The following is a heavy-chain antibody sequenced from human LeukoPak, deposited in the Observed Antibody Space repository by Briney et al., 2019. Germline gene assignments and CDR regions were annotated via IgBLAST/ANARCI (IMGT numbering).Heavy chain of an antibody. Sequence: PGGSLRLSCAASGFTFSSYAMSWVRQAPGKGLEWISAISGSGNSTYYADSVKGGFTILRHNPTNTLYLQMNSLRAEDTAVYYCARGNSYSSGWYVYWGQGTLVTVSS. V-gene: IGHV3-23*01. CDR3: ARGNSYSSGWYVY. J-gene: IGHJ4*02. CDR2: ISGSGNST. CDR1: GFTFSSYA. D-gene: IGHD6-19*01.